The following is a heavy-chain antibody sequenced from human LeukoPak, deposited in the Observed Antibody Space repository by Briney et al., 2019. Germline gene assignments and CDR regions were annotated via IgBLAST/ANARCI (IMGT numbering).Heavy chain of an antibody. CDR2: IKSKTDGGTT. D-gene: IGHD3-10*01. Sequence: GGSLRLSCAASGFTFSNAWMSWVRQAPGKGLEWVGRIKSKTDGGTTDYAAPVKGRFTISRDDSKNTLYLQMNSLKTEDTAVYYCTTDYYGSGSYDYWGQGTLVTASS. J-gene: IGHJ4*02. CDR3: TTDYYGSGSYDY. CDR1: GFTFSNAW. V-gene: IGHV3-15*01.